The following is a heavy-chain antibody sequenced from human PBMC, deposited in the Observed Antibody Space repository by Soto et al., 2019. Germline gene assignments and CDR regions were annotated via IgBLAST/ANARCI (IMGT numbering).Heavy chain of an antibody. CDR2: ISAGGDAT. D-gene: IGHD5-12*01. J-gene: IGHJ4*02. Sequence: HPGGSLRLSCAASGFAFNNYAMAWVRQAPGKGLDWVSTISAGGDATHYADSVKGRFTISRDNSKNILYLQLDSLRVEDTAIYYCARDVGGSNAMFDYWGQGTQVTVSS. V-gene: IGHV3-23*01. CDR3: ARDVGGSNAMFDY. CDR1: GFAFNNYA.